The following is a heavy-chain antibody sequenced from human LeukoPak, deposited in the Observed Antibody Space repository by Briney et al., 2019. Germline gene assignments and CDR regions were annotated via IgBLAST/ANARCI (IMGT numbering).Heavy chain of an antibody. Sequence: ASVKVSCKVSGYTLTELSMHWVRQAPGKGLEWMGGFDPEDGETIYAQKFQGRVTMTEDTSTDAAYMELSSLRSEDTAVYYCATDHPDSYGYFDYWGQGTLVTVSS. CDR3: ATDHPDSYGYFDY. V-gene: IGHV1-24*01. J-gene: IGHJ4*02. CDR2: FDPEDGET. CDR1: GYTLTELS. D-gene: IGHD5-18*01.